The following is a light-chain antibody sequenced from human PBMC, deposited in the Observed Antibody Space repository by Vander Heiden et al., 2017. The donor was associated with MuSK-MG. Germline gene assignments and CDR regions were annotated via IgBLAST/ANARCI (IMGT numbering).Light chain of an antibody. CDR3: CSYAGRTTFAV. V-gene: IGLV2-23*02. J-gene: IGLJ2*01. CDR1: TSDVGGYDL. Sequence: QSALTQPAAVSGPPGPSITISCSGTTSDVGGYDLVSWYQQHPGKAPKLMIYEVTKRPSGVSNRFSASKSGNTASLTISGLQADDEAHYYCCSYAGRTTFAVFGGGTKVTVL. CDR2: EVT.